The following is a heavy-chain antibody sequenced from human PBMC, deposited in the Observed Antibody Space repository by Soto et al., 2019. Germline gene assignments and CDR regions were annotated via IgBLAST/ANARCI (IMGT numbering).Heavy chain of an antibody. CDR2: INHSGST. V-gene: IGHV4-34*01. Sequence: PSETLSLTCAVYGGSFSGYYWSWIRQPPGKGLEWIGEINHSGSTNYNPSLKSRVTISVDTSKNQFSLKLSSVTAADTAVYYCARGGKGSWSYYLYHYYNYMDVRGKGTTVTVSS. D-gene: IGHD3-10*01. CDR3: ARGGKGSWSYYLYHYYNYMDV. J-gene: IGHJ6*03. CDR1: GGSFSGYY.